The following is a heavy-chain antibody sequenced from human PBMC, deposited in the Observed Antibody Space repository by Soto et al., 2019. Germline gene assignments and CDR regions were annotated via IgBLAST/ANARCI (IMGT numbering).Heavy chain of an antibody. V-gene: IGHV1-3*01. CDR1: GYTFTSYA. CDR2: INAGNGNT. Sequence: QVQLVQSGAEVKKPGASVKVSCKASGYTFTSYAMHWVRQAPGQRLEWMGWINAGNGNTKYSQKFQGRVTITRDTSASTAYMERSSLRAEDTAVYYCARTSGYSLYDYWGQGTLVTVSS. J-gene: IGHJ4*02. CDR3: ARTSGYSLYDY. D-gene: IGHD3-3*01.